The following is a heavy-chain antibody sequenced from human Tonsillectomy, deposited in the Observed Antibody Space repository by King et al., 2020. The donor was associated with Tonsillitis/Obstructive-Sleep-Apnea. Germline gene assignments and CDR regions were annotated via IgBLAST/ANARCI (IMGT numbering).Heavy chain of an antibody. Sequence: VQLVESGGGLVQPGGSLRLSCAASGFTFSSYAMSWVRQAPGKGLEWVSAISGSGGSTYYADSVKVRFTISRDNSKNTLYLKMNSLRAEDTAVYYCAKGQLGDFFPYGMDVWGQGTTVTVSS. J-gene: IGHJ6*02. V-gene: IGHV3-23*04. D-gene: IGHD1-1*01. CDR1: GFTFSSYA. CDR3: AKGQLGDFFPYGMDV. CDR2: ISGSGGST.